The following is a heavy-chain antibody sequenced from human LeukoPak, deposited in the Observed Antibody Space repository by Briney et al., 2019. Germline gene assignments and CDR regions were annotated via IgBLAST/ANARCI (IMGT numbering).Heavy chain of an antibody. Sequence: ASVKVSCKASGYTFTNFGVAWVRQPPGQGLEWMAWISAYNGNPNYAQKFQGRVTMTTDTPTSTAYMELRNLTSDETAVYFCARGGGTRVYYFDYWGQGTLVTVSS. J-gene: IGHJ4*02. CDR2: ISAYNGNP. V-gene: IGHV1-18*01. D-gene: IGHD1-1*01. CDR1: GYTFTNFG. CDR3: ARGGGTRVYYFDY.